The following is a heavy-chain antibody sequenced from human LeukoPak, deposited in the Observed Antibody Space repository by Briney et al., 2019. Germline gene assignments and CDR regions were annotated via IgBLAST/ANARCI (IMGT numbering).Heavy chain of an antibody. CDR3: ARGFSSGWLDY. J-gene: IGHJ4*02. CDR2: TYYRSKWYN. Sequence: SQTLSLTCAISGDSVSSKNAAWNWISQSPSRGLEWLVRTYYRSKWYNDNAESVKGRISINPDTSKNQFSLQLNSVTPEDTAVYYCARGFSSGWLDYWGRGTLVTVSS. D-gene: IGHD6-19*01. CDR1: GDSVSSKNAA. V-gene: IGHV6-1*01.